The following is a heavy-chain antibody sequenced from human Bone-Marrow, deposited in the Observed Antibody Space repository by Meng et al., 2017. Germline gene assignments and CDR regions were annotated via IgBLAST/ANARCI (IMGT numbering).Heavy chain of an antibody. D-gene: IGHD4-17*01. Sequence: VQLVESVGGLVKPGGSLGTSCAASGFTFSDYYMSWIRQAPGKGLEWVSYISSSGSTIYYADSVKGRFTISRDNSKNTLYLQMNSLRAEDTDVYYCARDGVFDDYGDQRPFDYWGQGTLVTVSS. V-gene: IGHV3-11*04. CDR3: ARDGVFDDYGDQRPFDY. CDR1: GFTFSDYY. CDR2: ISSSGSTI. J-gene: IGHJ4*02.